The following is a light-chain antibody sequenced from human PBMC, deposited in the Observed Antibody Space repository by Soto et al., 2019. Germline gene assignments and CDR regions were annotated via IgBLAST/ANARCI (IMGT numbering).Light chain of an antibody. CDR2: DAS. Sequence: EIVLTQSPATLSLSPGERATLSCRASQSVSSYLAWYQQKPGQAPRLLIYDASNRATGIPARFSGSGSRTDFTLTISSLEPEDFAVYYCQQRSNWPLMYTFGQGTKMEIK. CDR1: QSVSSY. CDR3: QQRSNWPLMYT. J-gene: IGKJ2*01. V-gene: IGKV3-11*01.